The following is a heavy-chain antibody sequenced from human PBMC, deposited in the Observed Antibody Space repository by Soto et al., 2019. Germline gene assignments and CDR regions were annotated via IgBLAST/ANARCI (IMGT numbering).Heavy chain of an antibody. CDR1: GDSGNYDNRH. Sequence: PSETLFRNCTVSGDSGNYDNRHWPWVRQPPGKGLEWSGYMDCSGSTKYSPSLRSRLTMSIDTSKNQFSLKLTSVTTADTAVNYGATLEKVNGWKGSWGQATLVTVTS. J-gene: IGHJ4*02. CDR2: MDCSGST. CDR3: ATLEKVNGWKGS. V-gene: IGHV4-61*01. D-gene: IGHD1-1*01.